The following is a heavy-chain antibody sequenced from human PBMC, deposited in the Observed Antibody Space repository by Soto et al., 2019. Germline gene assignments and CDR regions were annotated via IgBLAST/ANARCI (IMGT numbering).Heavy chain of an antibody. CDR2: I. J-gene: IGHJ4*02. Sequence: PGESLKISCAASGFTFSDYYMSWIRQAPGKGLEWVSYIYQADSVKGRFTISRDNAKNSLYLQMNSLRVEDTAVYYCAKDHNYDSSGYGFDSWGRGTLVTVSS. CDR1: GFTFSDYY. D-gene: IGHD3-22*01. CDR3: AKDHNYDSSGYGFDS. V-gene: IGHV3-11*04.